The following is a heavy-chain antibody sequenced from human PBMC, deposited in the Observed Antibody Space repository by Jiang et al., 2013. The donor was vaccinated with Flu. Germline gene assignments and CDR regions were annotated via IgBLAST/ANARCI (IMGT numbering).Heavy chain of an antibody. J-gene: IGHJ6*02. Sequence: AEVKKPGASVKVSCKASGGTFSHYAISWVRQAPGQGLEWMGGIIPIVGTAKYAQKFHGRLTISAHESTRTADIELSSLTSDDTAVYYCARGSQPADYYYGMDVWGQGTTVTVS. CDR1: GGTFSHYA. CDR3: ARGSQPADYYYGMDV. D-gene: IGHD2-2*01. CDR2: IIPIVGTA. V-gene: IGHV1-69*13.